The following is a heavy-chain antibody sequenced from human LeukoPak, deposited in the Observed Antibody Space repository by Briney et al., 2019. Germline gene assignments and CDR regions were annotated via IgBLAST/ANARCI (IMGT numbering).Heavy chain of an antibody. D-gene: IGHD6-13*01. CDR3: AENSFAAAGVDY. CDR2: IDPNGDNT. J-gene: IGHJ4*01. CDR1: GFTFRSYV. Sequence: GGSLRLSCAASGFTFRSYVMHWVRQAPGKGLEYVSAIDPNGDNTYYANSVKGRFSISRDNSKNTLYLQMGSLGGDDMAIYYCAENSFAAAGVDYLGQGTPVTGPS. V-gene: IGHV3-64*01.